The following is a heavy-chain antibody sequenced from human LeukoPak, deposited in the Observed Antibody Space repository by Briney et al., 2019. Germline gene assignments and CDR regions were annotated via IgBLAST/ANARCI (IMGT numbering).Heavy chain of an antibody. J-gene: IGHJ3*02. CDR2: IRTSGNT. CDR1: DGSMSSYY. CDR3: ARSEYSYGADAFDI. V-gene: IGHV4-4*07. D-gene: IGHD5-18*01. Sequence: SETLSLTCTVSDGSMSSYYWSWIRQPAGKGLEWIGRIRTSGNTNYNPSLASRVTMSVDTSKNQLSLKLSSVTAADTAVYYCARSEYSYGADAFDIWGQGTMVTVSS.